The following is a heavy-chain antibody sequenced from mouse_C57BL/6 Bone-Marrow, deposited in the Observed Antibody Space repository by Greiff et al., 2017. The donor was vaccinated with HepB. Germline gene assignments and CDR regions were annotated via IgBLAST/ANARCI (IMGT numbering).Heavy chain of an antibody. J-gene: IGHJ3*01. CDR2: IDPENGDT. CDR3: TTRYYGSSYLFAY. D-gene: IGHD1-1*01. V-gene: IGHV14-4*01. CDR1: GFNIKDDY. Sequence: EVQLQQSGAELVRPGASVKLSCTASGFNIKDDYMHWVKQRPEQGLEWIGWIDPENGDTEYASKFQGKATIPADTSSNTAYLQLSSLTSEDTAVYYCTTRYYGSSYLFAYWGQGTLVTVSA.